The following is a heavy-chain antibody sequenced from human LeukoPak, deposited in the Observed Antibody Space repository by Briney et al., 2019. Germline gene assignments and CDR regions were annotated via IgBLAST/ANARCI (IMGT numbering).Heavy chain of an antibody. CDR3: ARGGYCSGGSCYKDFDY. Sequence: GGSLRLSCAASRFAFSRYSMHWVRQAPGKGLEWVAVASYGGGNKYYAGSVKGRFVISRDNSKNTLSLQMNSLRLEDTAVYYCARGGYCSGGSCYKDFDYWGQGTLVTVSS. CDR1: RFAFSRYS. V-gene: IGHV3-30*09. D-gene: IGHD2-15*01. J-gene: IGHJ4*02. CDR2: ASYGGGNK.